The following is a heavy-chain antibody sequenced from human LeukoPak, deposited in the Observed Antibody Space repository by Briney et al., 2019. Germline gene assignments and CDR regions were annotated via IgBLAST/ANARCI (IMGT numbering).Heavy chain of an antibody. V-gene: IGHV1-2*02. CDR1: GYTFTGYY. CDR3: ASTQDYGDYGGGY. CDR2: INPNSGGT. D-gene: IGHD4-17*01. Sequence: GASVTVSCTASGYTFTGYYMHWVRQAPGQGLEWMGWINPNSGGTNYAQKFQGRVTMTRDTSISTAYMELSRLRSDDTAVYYCASTQDYGDYGGGYWGQGTLVTVSS. J-gene: IGHJ4*02.